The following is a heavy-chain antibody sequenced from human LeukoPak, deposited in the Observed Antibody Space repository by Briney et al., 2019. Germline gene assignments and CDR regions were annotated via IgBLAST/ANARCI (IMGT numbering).Heavy chain of an antibody. J-gene: IGHJ6*02. D-gene: IGHD3-22*01. Sequence: PGGSLSLSCAASGFTFSNYGMNWVRQTPDKGLEWVASISSTSSYIYYTDSVRGRFTISRDNTKNSLYLQMNSLRAEDTAVYYCAHSKTCYYDSSGYFCLYGMDGWGQGTTVTVSS. V-gene: IGHV3-21*01. CDR2: ISSTSSYI. CDR1: GFTFSNYG. CDR3: AHSKTCYYDSSGYFCLYGMDG.